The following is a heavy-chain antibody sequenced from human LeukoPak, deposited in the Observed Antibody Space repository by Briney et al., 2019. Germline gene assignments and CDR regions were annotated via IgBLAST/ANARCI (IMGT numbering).Heavy chain of an antibody. Sequence: KSSETLSLICTVSGGSISSSSYYWGWIRQPPGKGLEWIGSIYYSGSTYYNPSLKSRVTISVDTSKNQFSLKLSSVTAADTAVYYCARQRGDSSGYYFNYWGQGTLVTVSS. V-gene: IGHV4-39*01. CDR3: ARQRGDSSGYYFNY. CDR1: GGSISSSSYY. D-gene: IGHD3-22*01. CDR2: IYYSGST. J-gene: IGHJ4*02.